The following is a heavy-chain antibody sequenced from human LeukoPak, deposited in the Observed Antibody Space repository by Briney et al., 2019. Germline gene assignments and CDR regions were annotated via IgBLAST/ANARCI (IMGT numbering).Heavy chain of an antibody. CDR1: GGSFSGYY. CDR2: INHSGST. V-gene: IGHV4-34*01. Sequence: PSETLSLTCAVYGGSFSGYYWSWIRQPPGKGLEWIGEINHSGSTNYNPSLKSRVTISVDTSKNQFSLKLSSVTAADTAAYYCATGYSSSWVAFDIWGQGTMVTVSS. D-gene: IGHD6-13*01. CDR3: ATGYSSSWVAFDI. J-gene: IGHJ3*02.